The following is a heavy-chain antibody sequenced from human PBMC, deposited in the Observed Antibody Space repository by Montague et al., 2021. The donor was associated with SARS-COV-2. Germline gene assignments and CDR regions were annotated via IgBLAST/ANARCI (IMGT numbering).Heavy chain of an antibody. J-gene: IGHJ4*02. Sequence: SLRLSCAASGFTFSSYGIHWVRQAPGKGLEWVALIWSDRGNKYYADSVKGRFTISRDNGKNSLYLQMNSLRAEDTAVYYCARPSARYISDWAFDSWGQGTLVTVSS. V-gene: IGHV3-33*08. D-gene: IGHD3-9*01. CDR1: GFTFSSYG. CDR2: IWSDRGNK. CDR3: ARPSARYISDWAFDS.